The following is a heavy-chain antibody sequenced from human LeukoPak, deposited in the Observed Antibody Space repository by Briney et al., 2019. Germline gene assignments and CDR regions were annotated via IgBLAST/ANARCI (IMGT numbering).Heavy chain of an antibody. CDR1: GGAFSSYA. J-gene: IGHJ4*02. V-gene: IGHV1-69*04. Sequence: SVKVSCKASGGAFSSYAISWVRQAPGQGLERMGRIIPILGIANYAQKFQGRVTITADKSTSTAYMELSSLRSEDTAVYSCARPRYDILTGYYSQFDYWGQGTLVTVSS. CDR2: IIPILGIA. D-gene: IGHD3-9*01. CDR3: ARPRYDILTGYYSQFDY.